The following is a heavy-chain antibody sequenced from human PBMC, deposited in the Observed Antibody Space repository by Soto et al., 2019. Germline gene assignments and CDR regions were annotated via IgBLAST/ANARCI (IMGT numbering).Heavy chain of an antibody. J-gene: IGHJ4*02. CDR2: VTASGGGT. D-gene: IGHD5-18*01. CDR3: AKALVPALTAKFGY. Sequence: SLRLSCAASGFILNNYAMTWVRQAPGKGLEWVSTVTASGGGTFYANSVKGRFTISRDNSRNTLHLQMSSLRVEDTALYYCAKALVPALTAKFGYWGQGTLVTVSS. V-gene: IGHV3-23*01. CDR1: GFILNNYA.